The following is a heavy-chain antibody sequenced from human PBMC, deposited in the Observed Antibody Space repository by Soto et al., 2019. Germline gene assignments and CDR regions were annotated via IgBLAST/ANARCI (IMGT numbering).Heavy chain of an antibody. Sequence: QVQLVQSGAEVKTPGSSVKVSCKASGGPFSRDTFSWVRPAPGQGLEWMGRIIPMFEMSKYADKFQGRATITADESATTVYMELSSLTSDDTAMYFCARDDYSDYTEDGFETWGQGTVVTVSS. D-gene: IGHD4-17*01. J-gene: IGHJ3*02. CDR1: GGPFSRDT. CDR2: IIPMFEMS. V-gene: IGHV1-69*08. CDR3: ARDDYSDYTEDGFET.